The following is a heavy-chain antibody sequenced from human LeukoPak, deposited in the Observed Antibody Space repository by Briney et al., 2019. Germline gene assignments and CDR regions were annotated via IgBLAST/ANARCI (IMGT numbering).Heavy chain of an antibody. J-gene: IGHJ4*02. V-gene: IGHV3-7*01. CDR3: AKWGPYCVGDYCPALDS. CDR1: RFTFSNYW. CDR2: INQDGSKK. Sequence: GGSLRLSCVASRFTFSNYWMSWVRQAPGKGLEWVANINQDGSKKRYADSMKGRFTISRDSAKESLYLQLNSLRAEDTAVYYCAKWGPYCVGDYCPALDSWGPGTLVTVSS. D-gene: IGHD2-21*02.